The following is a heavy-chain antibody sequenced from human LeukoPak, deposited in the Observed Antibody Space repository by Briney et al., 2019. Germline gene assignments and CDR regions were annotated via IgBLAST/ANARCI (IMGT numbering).Heavy chain of an antibody. Sequence: GGSLRLSCAASGFTFSASAMHWVRQASGKGLEWVGRIRTKTYSYATAYAASVEGRFIISRDDSKNTAYLQMNSLKTEDTAIYYCTRRKTKTMPGAWGQGTLVTVSS. D-gene: IGHD2-8*02. CDR1: GFTFSASA. J-gene: IGHJ5*02. V-gene: IGHV3-73*01. CDR3: TRRKTKTMPGA. CDR2: IRTKTYSYAT.